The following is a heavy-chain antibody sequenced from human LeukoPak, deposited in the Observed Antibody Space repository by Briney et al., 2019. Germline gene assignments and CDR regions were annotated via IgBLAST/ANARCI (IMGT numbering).Heavy chain of an antibody. CDR2: ISYDGSNK. D-gene: IGHD3-16*02. CDR3: ARDRGRPLRLGELSPEYYFDY. CDR1: GFTFSSYA. V-gene: IGHV3-30-3*01. Sequence: GGSLRLSCAASGFTFSSYAMHWVRQAPGKGLEWVAVISYDGSNKYYADSVKGRFTISRDNSKNTLYLQMNSLRAEDTAVYYCARDRGRPLRLGELSPEYYFDYWGQGTLVTVSS. J-gene: IGHJ4*02.